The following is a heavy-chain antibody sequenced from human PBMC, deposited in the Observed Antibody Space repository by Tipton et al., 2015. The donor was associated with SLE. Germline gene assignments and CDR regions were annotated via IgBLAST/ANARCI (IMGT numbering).Heavy chain of an antibody. V-gene: IGHV3-30*02. Sequence: SLRLSCAASGFTFSSYAMSWVRQAPGKGLEWVAFIRYDGSNKCYADSVKGRFTISRDNSKNTLYLQMNSLRAEDTAVYYCAKDLDYYGSGSFFWGQGTLVTVSS. CDR2: IRYDGSNK. CDR3: AKDLDYYGSGSFF. D-gene: IGHD3-10*01. J-gene: IGHJ4*02. CDR1: GFTFSSYA.